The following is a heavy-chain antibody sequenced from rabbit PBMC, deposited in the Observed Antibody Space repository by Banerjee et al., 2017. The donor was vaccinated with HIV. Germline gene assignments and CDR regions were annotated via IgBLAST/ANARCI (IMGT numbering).Heavy chain of an antibody. CDR2: IYAGSSGNT. CDR3: ARDLVVVIGWNFNL. J-gene: IGHJ4*01. D-gene: IGHD8-1*01. V-gene: IGHV1S45*01. Sequence: QEQLVESGGGLVKPGASLTLTCKASGFSFSNKYVMCWVRQAPGKGLEWIACIYAGSSGNTYYASWAKGRFTISKTSSTTVTLQMTSLTAADTATYFCARDLVVVIGWNFNLWGPGTLVTVS. CDR1: GFSFSNKYV.